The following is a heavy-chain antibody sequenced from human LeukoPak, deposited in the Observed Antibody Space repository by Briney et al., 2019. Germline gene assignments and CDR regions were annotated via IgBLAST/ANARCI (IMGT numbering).Heavy chain of an antibody. J-gene: IGHJ5*02. D-gene: IGHD6-19*01. CDR3: AREYSSGWYWFDP. CDR1: GYTFTSYA. CDR2: INAGNGNT. Sequence: ASVKVSCKASGYTFTSYAMHWVRQAPGQGLEWMGWINAGNGNTKYSQKFQGRVTITRDTSASTAYMELSSLRSEDTAVYYCAREYSSGWYWFDPWGQGTLVTVSS. V-gene: IGHV1-3*01.